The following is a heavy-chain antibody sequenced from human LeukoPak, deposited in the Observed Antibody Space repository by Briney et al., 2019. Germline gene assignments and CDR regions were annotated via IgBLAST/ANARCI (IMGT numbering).Heavy chain of an antibody. Sequence: PGGSLRLSCAASGFTFDDYAMHWVRQAPGKGLEWVSGISWNSGSIGYADSVKGRFTISRDNAKNSLYLQMNSLRAEDMALYYCAKEGSIAAAGSFDYWGQGTLVTVSS. J-gene: IGHJ4*02. V-gene: IGHV3-9*03. D-gene: IGHD6-13*01. CDR3: AKEGSIAAAGSFDY. CDR2: ISWNSGSI. CDR1: GFTFDDYA.